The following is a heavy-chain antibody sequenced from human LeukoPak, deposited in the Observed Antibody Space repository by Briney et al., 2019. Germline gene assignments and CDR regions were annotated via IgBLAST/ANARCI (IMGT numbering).Heavy chain of an antibody. Sequence: GGSLRLSCAASGFTFSSCGMHWVRQAPGKGLEWVAVISYDGSNKYYVDSVKGRFTISRDNSKNTLDLQMNSLRAEDTAVYYCVRGSRDYIWGSYRSDPKIPFEYWGQGTLVTVSS. CDR2: ISYDGSNK. CDR1: GFTFSSCG. CDR3: VRGSRDYIWGSYRSDPKIPFEY. V-gene: IGHV3-30*03. J-gene: IGHJ4*02. D-gene: IGHD3-16*02.